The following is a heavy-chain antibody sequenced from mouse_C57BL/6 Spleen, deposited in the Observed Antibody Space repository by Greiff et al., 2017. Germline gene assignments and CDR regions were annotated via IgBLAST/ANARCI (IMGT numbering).Heavy chain of an antibody. CDR1: GFTFSDYG. J-gene: IGHJ2*01. V-gene: IGHV5-17*01. CDR2: ISSGSSTI. Sequence: EVMLVESGGGLVKPGGSLKLSCAASGFTFSDYGMHWVRQAPEKGLEWVAYISSGSSTIYYADTVKGRFTISRDNAKNTLFLQMTSLRSEDTAMYYCARIYYDYEGYYFDYWGQGTTLTVSS. CDR3: ARIYYDYEGYYFDY. D-gene: IGHD2-4*01.